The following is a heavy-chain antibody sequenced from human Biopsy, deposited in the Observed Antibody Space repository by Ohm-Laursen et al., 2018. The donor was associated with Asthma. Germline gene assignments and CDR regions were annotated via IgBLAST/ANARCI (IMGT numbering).Heavy chain of an antibody. V-gene: IGHV2-5*01. D-gene: IGHD3-22*01. J-gene: IGHJ4*02. Sequence: TQTLTLTYTFSGFSFSTYGVGVGWIRQSPGKALEWLALINWNDNKRYSPSLKSRLTITKDTFKNLVVLTMTNMDPVDTATYYCAHRRHGPSVEYYYDRSGYSPFDYWGQGTLVPVSS. CDR1: GFSFSTYGVG. CDR2: INWNDNK. CDR3: AHRRHGPSVEYYYDRSGYSPFDY.